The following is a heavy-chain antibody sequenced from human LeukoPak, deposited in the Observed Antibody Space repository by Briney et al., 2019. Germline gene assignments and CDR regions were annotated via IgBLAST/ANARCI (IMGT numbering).Heavy chain of an antibody. Sequence: GGSLRLSCATSGFTFSSYSMGWVRHAPGKGLEWVSSISGSGDNTYYADSVKGRFTISRDKSKNTLYLQLTSLRAEDTAVYYCGKDHMVGHTTPFDFWGQGTLVTVSS. CDR1: GFTFSSYS. D-gene: IGHD1-26*01. CDR3: GKDHMVGHTTPFDF. V-gene: IGHV3-23*01. CDR2: ISGSGDNT. J-gene: IGHJ4*02.